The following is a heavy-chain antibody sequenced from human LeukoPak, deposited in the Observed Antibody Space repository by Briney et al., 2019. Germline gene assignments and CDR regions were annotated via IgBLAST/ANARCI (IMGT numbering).Heavy chain of an antibody. J-gene: IGHJ4*02. CDR3: ARDAGAVAGYYFDY. Sequence: GGSLSLSCAASGFTVSSNYMSWVRQPPGKGLEWVSVIYSGGSTYYADSVKGRFTISRDNSKNTLYLQMNSLRAEDTAVYYCARDAGAVAGYYFDYWGQGTLVTVSS. D-gene: IGHD6-19*01. CDR2: IYSGGST. CDR1: GFTVSSNY. V-gene: IGHV3-53*01.